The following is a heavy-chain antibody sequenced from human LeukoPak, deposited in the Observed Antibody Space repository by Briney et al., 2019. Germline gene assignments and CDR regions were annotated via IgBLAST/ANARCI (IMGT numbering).Heavy chain of an antibody. CDR2: IYYSGST. V-gene: IGHV4-59*08. J-gene: IGHJ4*02. Sequence: SETLSLTCTVSGGSISSYYWSWIRQPPGKGLEWIGYIYYSGSTNYNPSLKSRVTISVDTSKNQFSLKLSSVTAADTAVYYCARRAYGSGSFNRYHFYYWGQGTLVAVSS. CDR3: ARRAYGSGSFNRYHFYY. CDR1: GGSISSYY. D-gene: IGHD3-10*01.